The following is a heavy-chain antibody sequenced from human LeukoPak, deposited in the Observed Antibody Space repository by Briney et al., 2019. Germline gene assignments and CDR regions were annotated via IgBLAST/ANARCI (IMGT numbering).Heavy chain of an antibody. D-gene: IGHD3-22*01. J-gene: IGHJ4*02. CDR1: GYTFTGYY. CDR3: ARAYYTYYYDTSGYYLDY. CDR2: INPNSGGT. Sequence: ASVKVSCKASGYTFTGYYMQWVRQAPGLGLEWMGWINPNSGGTNYAQKFQGRVTMTRDTSISTAYMELSRLRSDDTAVYYCARAYYTYYYDTSGYYLDYWGQGTLVTVSS. V-gene: IGHV1-2*02.